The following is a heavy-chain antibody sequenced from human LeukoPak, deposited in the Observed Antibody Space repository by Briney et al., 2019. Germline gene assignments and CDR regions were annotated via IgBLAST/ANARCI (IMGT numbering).Heavy chain of an antibody. CDR3: ARETREGYYYYYMDV. CDR1: GFAFRNYG. V-gene: IGHV3-30*03. J-gene: IGHJ6*03. CDR2: VSSDGGTL. Sequence: PGGSLRLSCAASGFAFRNYGIHWVRQAPGRGLEWVAVVSSDGGTLYYADSVRGRFSISRDNSKNTLYLQMNSLRAEDTAVYYCARETREGYYYYYMDVWGKGTTVTVSS. D-gene: IGHD1-1*01.